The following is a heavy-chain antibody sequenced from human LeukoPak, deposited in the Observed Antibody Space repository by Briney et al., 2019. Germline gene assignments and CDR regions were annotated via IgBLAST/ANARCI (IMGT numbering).Heavy chain of an antibody. V-gene: IGHV3-21*01. CDR3: ARDGVVVTYYFEY. Sequence: PGRSLRLSCASSGFTYRSYSMNWARQAPGKGREWVSSISYESNYIYYEDSVKGRFTTSRDNAKVYLQMNSLRAEDTAVYYCARDGVVVTYYFEYWGQGTMVTVS. J-gene: IGHJ4*02. CDR1: GFTYRSYS. D-gene: IGHD4-23*01. CDR2: ISYESNYI.